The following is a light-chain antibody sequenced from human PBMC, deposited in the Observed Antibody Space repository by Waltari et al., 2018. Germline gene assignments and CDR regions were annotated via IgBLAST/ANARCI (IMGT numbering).Light chain of an antibody. V-gene: IGLV2-23*02. CDR3: CSYAGSNTYV. CDR2: EVS. CDR1: TSDVGTYTP. Sequence: QSALTQPASVSGSPGQSITISCTGTTSDVGTYTPVSWYQQHPGKAPKLIIYEVSKRPSGISNRFSASKSGNTASLTISGLQAEDEADYYCCSYAGSNTYVFRTGTKVTVL. J-gene: IGLJ1*01.